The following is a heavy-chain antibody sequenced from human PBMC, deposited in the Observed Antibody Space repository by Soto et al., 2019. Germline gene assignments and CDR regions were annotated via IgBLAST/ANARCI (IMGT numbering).Heavy chain of an antibody. CDR3: TTLNWNERAAAFDI. CDR1: GFTFSNAW. J-gene: IGHJ3*02. Sequence: GGSLRLSCAASGFTFSNAWMNWVRQAPGKGLEWVGRIKSKTDGGTTDYAAPVKGRFTISRDDSKNTLYLQMNSLKTEDTAVYYCTTLNWNERAAAFDIWGQGTMVTVSS. V-gene: IGHV3-15*07. D-gene: IGHD1-1*01. CDR2: IKSKTDGGTT.